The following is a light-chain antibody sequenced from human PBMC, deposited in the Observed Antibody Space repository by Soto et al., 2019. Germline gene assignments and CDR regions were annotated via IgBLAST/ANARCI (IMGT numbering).Light chain of an antibody. Sequence: QSVLTQPASVSGSPGQSITISCTGTSSDVGSYNLVSWFQQHPGKAPKLMIYEGSKRLSGVSIRFSGSKSGNTASLTISGLQAEDEADYYCCSYAVTNILVVGGGTKVTVL. V-gene: IGLV2-23*01. CDR3: CSYAVTNILV. J-gene: IGLJ2*01. CDR1: SSDVGSYNL. CDR2: EGS.